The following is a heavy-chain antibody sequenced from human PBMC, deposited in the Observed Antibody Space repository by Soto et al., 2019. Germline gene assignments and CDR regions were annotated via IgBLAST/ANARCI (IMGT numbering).Heavy chain of an antibody. J-gene: IGHJ4*02. D-gene: IGHD2-15*01. CDR1: GGSIRSSNW. V-gene: IGHV4-4*02. CDR2: IYHSGST. CDR3: ARGGAGWVRLGGSWLDY. Sequence: QVQLQESGPGLVKPSGTLSLTCAVSGGSIRSSNWWSWVRQPPGKGLEWIGEIYHSGSTNYNPSLKRRVTISVDKSKNQFYLKLSSVTAADTAVYYCARGGAGWVRLGGSWLDYWGQGTLVTVSS.